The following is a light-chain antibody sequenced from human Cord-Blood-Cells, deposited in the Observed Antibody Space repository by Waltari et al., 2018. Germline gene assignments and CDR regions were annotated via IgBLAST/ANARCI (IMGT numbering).Light chain of an antibody. V-gene: IGKV3-15*01. J-gene: IGKJ2*01. Sequence: EIVLTPSPATLSVSPGERAPLSCRAIPSVSSNFAWYQQKPGQATRLLIYGASTMATGSLARLSGSVSVTELTLTISSLQSEDFAVYYCEQYNNWPLDTFGQGTKLEIK. CDR1: PSVSSN. CDR3: EQYNNWPLDT. CDR2: GAS.